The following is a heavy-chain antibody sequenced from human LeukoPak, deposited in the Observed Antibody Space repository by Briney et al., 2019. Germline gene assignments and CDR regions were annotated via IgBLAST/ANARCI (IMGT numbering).Heavy chain of an antibody. D-gene: IGHD4-23*01. Sequence: ASVKVSCKASGDTFSRYAISWVRQAPGQGLEWMGGIIPIFGTTNYAQKFQGRVTITAVESMRAAYMELSSLRSEDTGVYYCARGWLAGTTVVTPYNYWGQGTLVTVSS. J-gene: IGHJ4*02. CDR1: GDTFSRYA. CDR3: ARGWLAGTTVVTPYNY. CDR2: IIPIFGTT. V-gene: IGHV1-69*13.